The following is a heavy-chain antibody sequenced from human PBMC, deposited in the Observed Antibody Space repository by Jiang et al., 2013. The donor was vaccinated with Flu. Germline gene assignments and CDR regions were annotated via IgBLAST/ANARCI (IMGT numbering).Heavy chain of an antibody. CDR3: ARLVIISGGVFDY. Sequence: GYSFTSYWIGWVRQMPGKGLEWMGIIYPGDSDTRYSPSFQGQVTISADKSISTAYLQWSSLKASDTAMYYCARLVIISGGVFDYWGQGTLVTVSS. CDR1: GYSFTSYW. CDR2: IYPGDSDT. V-gene: IGHV5-51*01. J-gene: IGHJ4*02. D-gene: IGHD2-15*01.